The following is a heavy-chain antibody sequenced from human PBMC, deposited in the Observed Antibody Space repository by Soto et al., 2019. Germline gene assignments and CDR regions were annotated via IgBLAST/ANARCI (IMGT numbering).Heavy chain of an antibody. CDR2: INAGNGNT. V-gene: IGHV1-3*01. D-gene: IGHD3-22*01. Sequence: GASVKVSCKASGYTFTSYGISSVRQAPGQGLEWMGWINAGNGNTKYSQNFQGRVTITRDTSASTAYMELSSLRSEDTAVYYCARAGVYDSSRYYFDYWGQGTLVTVSS. CDR3: ARAGVYDSSRYYFDY. CDR1: GYTFTSYG. J-gene: IGHJ4*02.